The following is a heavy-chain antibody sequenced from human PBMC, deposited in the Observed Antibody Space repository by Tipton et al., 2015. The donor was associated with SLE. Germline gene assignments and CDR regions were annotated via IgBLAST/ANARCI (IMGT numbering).Heavy chain of an antibody. Sequence: LSLTCAVSGYSISSGYFWSWIRQPPGKGLEWIGYIYYDGTTNYNPSLKSRVTISVDTSKNQFSLNLNSVTTTDTAVYYCARTSDRALENWFDPWGQGTLVTVSS. CDR1: GYSISSGYF. V-gene: IGHV4-28*06. J-gene: IGHJ5*02. CDR2: IYYDGTT. CDR3: ARTSDRALENWFDP. D-gene: IGHD1-1*01.